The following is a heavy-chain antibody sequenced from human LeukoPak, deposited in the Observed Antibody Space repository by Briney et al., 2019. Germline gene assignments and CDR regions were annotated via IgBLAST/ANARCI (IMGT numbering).Heavy chain of an antibody. CDR2: ISSSGSTI. D-gene: IGHD1-26*01. J-gene: IGHJ4*02. V-gene: IGHV3-48*03. CDR1: GFTFSSYE. Sequence: PGGSLRLSCAASGFTFSSYEMNWVRQAPGKGLEWVSYISSSGSTIYYADSVKGRFTISRDNAKNSLYLQMNSLRAEDMALYYCARRSDKSGYFDYWGQGTLVTVSS. CDR3: ARRSDKSGYFDY.